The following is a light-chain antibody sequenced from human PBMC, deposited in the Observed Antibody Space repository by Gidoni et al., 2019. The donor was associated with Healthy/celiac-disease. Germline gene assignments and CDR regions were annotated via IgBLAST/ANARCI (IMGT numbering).Light chain of an antibody. CDR1: QSMSSY. Sequence: DSQFTNSPSSLSASVGDRVTITCRASQSMSSYLNWYQQKPGKPPNLLIYAASSLQSGVPSRFSGSGSGTAYTLTISSLQPEDFATYYCQQSYSTPPAFGQGTRLEIK. CDR2: AAS. V-gene: IGKV1-39*01. J-gene: IGKJ5*01. CDR3: QQSYSTPPA.